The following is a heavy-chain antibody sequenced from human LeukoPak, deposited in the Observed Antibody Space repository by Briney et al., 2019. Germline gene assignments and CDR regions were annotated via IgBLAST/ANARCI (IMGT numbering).Heavy chain of an antibody. Sequence: SQTLSLTCTVSGGSISSGDYYWSWIRQPPGKGLEWIGHIYYSGSTYYNPSLKSRVTISVDTSKNQFSPKLSSVTAADTAVYYCARGLGYYDSSGYRNHAFDIWGQGTMVTVSS. D-gene: IGHD3-22*01. J-gene: IGHJ3*02. CDR3: ARGLGYYDSSGYRNHAFDI. CDR2: IYYSGST. V-gene: IGHV4-30-4*01. CDR1: GGSISSGDYY.